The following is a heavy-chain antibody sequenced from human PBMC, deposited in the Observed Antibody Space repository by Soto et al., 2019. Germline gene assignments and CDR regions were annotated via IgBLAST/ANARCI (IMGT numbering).Heavy chain of an antibody. Sequence: SETLSLTCAVYGGSFSGYHWSWIRQPPGKGLEWIGEINHSGSTNYNPSLKSRVTISVDTSKNQFSLKLSSVTAADTAVYYCARGHYGDYDGYHYYYMDVWGKGTTVTVS. CDR1: GGSFSGYH. CDR2: INHSGST. V-gene: IGHV4-34*01. J-gene: IGHJ6*03. D-gene: IGHD4-17*01. CDR3: ARGHYGDYDGYHYYYMDV.